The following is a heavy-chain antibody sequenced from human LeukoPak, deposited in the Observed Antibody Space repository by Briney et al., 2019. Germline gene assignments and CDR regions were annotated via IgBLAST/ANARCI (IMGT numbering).Heavy chain of an antibody. Sequence: PGESLRLSCAASGFTLSSYEMNWVRQAPGKGLEWVSYITRSGSTKYYADSVKGRFTISRDNAKNSLYLQMNSLRAEDTAVYYCARAYLAIAVPALYGMDVWGQGTTVTVSS. CDR3: ARAYLAIAVPALYGMDV. V-gene: IGHV3-48*03. D-gene: IGHD2-2*01. CDR2: ITRSGSTK. CDR1: GFTLSSYE. J-gene: IGHJ6*02.